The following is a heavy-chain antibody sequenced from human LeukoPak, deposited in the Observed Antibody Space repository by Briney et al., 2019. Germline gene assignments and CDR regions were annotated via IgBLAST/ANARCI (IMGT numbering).Heavy chain of an antibody. CDR1: GGSFSGYY. CDR2: INHSGST. J-gene: IGHJ4*02. D-gene: IGHD2-21*01. CDR3: ARAARLWWSSMDY. V-gene: IGHV4-34*01. Sequence: SETLSLTCAVYGGSFSGYYWSWIRQPPGKGLEWIGEINHSGSTNYNPSLKSRVTISVDTSKNQFSLKLSSVTAADTAVHYCARAARLWWSSMDYWGQGTLVTVSS.